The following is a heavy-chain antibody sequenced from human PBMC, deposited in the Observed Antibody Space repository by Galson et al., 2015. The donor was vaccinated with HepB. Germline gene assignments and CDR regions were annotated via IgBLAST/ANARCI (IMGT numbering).Heavy chain of an antibody. CDR1: GFSLSTSGVG. V-gene: IGHV2-5*02. D-gene: IGHD4-23*01. Sequence: PALVKPTQTLTLTCTFSGFSLSTSGVGVGWIRQPPGKALEWLALIYWDDDKRYSPSLKSRPTITKDTSKNQVVLTMTNMNPVDTATYYCAHSTTVVAIDYWGQGTLVTVSS. J-gene: IGHJ4*02. CDR3: AHSTTVVAIDY. CDR2: IYWDDDK.